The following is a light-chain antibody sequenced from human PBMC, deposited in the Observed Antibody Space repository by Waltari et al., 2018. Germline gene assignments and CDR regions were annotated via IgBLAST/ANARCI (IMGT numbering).Light chain of an antibody. J-gene: IGKJ1*01. V-gene: IGKV1-33*01. CDR3: QHYDGVPPWT. Sequence: DIQMTQSPSSLSASFGDRVTITCQASRDINNYLNWYQQKPGKAPKLLIYDASTLETGVPSRFSGSGSGTDFVFTISRLQPEDIATYYCQHYDGVPPWTFGQGTRVDFK. CDR2: DAS. CDR1: RDINNY.